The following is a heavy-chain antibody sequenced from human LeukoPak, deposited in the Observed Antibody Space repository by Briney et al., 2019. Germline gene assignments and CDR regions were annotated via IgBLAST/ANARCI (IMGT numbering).Heavy chain of an antibody. Sequence: PSVSVSCKASGYIFTSYGISWVRQAPGQGLEWRVWISAYKGNTKYAQTLQGRVTITTDTSTTTAYRELRSLKSDDTAVYYCARTGDWFDPRGLGTLVTLSP. CDR3: ARTGDWFDP. CDR1: GYIFTSYG. D-gene: IGHD3-10*01. V-gene: IGHV1-18*01. CDR2: ISAYKGNT. J-gene: IGHJ5*02.